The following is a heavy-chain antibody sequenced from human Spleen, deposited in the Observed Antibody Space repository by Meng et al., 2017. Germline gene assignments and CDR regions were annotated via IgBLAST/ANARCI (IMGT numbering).Heavy chain of an antibody. D-gene: IGHD2-2*01. V-gene: IGHV4-30-4*01. Sequence: QVQLQESGPGLVKPSQTLSLTCTVSGGSISSGDYYWSWIRQPPGRGLEWIGYIYYSGSTYYNPSLRSRVTISVDKSKNQFSLKLTSVTAADTAVYYCVRVVPFASPFWFDPWGQGTLVTVSS. CDR1: GGSISSGDYY. J-gene: IGHJ5*02. CDR3: VRVVPFASPFWFDP. CDR2: IYYSGST.